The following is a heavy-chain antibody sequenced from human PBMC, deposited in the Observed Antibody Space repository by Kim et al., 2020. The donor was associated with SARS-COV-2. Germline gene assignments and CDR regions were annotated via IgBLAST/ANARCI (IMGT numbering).Heavy chain of an antibody. CDR3: ARVPTHALPSYDNQLLFDY. D-gene: IGHD5-12*01. V-gene: IGHV1-46*01. J-gene: IGHJ4*02. Sequence: ASVKVSCKSSGYTFTSYYMHWVRQAPGQGLEWMGIINPSGGSTSYAQKFQGRVTMTRDTSTSTVYMELSSLRSEDTAVYYCARVPTHALPSYDNQLLFDYWGQGTLVTVSS. CDR2: INPSGGST. CDR1: GYTFTSYY.